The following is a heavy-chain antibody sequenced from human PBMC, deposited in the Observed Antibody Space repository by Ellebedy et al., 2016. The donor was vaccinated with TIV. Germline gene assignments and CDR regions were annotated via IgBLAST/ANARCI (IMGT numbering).Heavy chain of an antibody. D-gene: IGHD4-23*01. CDR1: GFTFSSYA. Sequence: GGSLRLSXAASGFTFSSYAMHWVRQAPGKGLEWVAVISYDGSNKYYADSVKGRFTISRDNSKNTLYLQMNSLRAEDTAVYYCARGTVEDVTTGPFDYWGQGTLVTVSS. CDR2: ISYDGSNK. J-gene: IGHJ4*02. CDR3: ARGTVEDVTTGPFDY. V-gene: IGHV3-30-3*01.